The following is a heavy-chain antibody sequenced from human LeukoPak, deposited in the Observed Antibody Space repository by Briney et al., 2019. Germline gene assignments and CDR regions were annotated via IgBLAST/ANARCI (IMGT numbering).Heavy chain of an antibody. Sequence: SETLSLTCTVSGGSISSSSYYWVWIRQPPGKGLEWIGSVYYSGSTYYNTSLQSRVTISVDTSKNQFSLKLSSVTAADTAIYYCAGQTGYCSGGSCYGYFQHWGQGTLVTVSS. CDR3: AGQTGYCSGGSCYGYFQH. D-gene: IGHD2-15*01. V-gene: IGHV4-39*01. CDR2: VYYSGST. CDR1: GGSISSSSYY. J-gene: IGHJ1*01.